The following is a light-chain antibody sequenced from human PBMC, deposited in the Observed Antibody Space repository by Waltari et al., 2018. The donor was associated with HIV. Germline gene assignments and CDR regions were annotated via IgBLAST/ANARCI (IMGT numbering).Light chain of an antibody. CDR1: QTIRNY. J-gene: IGKJ1*01. V-gene: IGKV1-39*01. CDR2: AAS. Sequence: DIQMTQSPSSLSASVGDRVTITCRASQTIRNYLHWYQQKPGRAPNLLISAASNLLSGVPSRFSGSSSGTDFILTITSLQPEDFATYYCQQTYSTPWTFGQGTQVEI. CDR3: QQTYSTPWT.